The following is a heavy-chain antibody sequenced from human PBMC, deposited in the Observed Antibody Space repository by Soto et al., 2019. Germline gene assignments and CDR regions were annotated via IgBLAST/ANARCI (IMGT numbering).Heavy chain of an antibody. V-gene: IGHV1-69*12. CDR2: IIPIFGTV. J-gene: IGHJ1*01. Sequence: QVQLVQSGAEVKKPGSSVKVSCKASGGTFSNYALDWVRQAPGQGLEWMGGIIPIFGTVRHAQNFQGRVTITADESTATAYMELSSLRYEDTAMYYCATGGERDYYDHSCWRWGQGTRSPSPQ. CDR1: GGTFSNYA. CDR3: ATGGERDYYDHSCWR. D-gene: IGHD3-22*01.